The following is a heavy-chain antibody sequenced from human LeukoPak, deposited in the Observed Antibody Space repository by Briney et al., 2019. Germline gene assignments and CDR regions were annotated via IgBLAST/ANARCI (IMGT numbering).Heavy chain of an antibody. Sequence: ASVTVSCTASGYTFTGYYMHWVRQAPGQGLEWMGRINPNSGGTNYAQKFKGSVTMSRVTSISTAYMELSRLRSDDTAVYYCARDPYSGSYYAYFDYWGQGTLVTVSS. CDR3: ARDPYSGSYYAYFDY. CDR2: INPNSGGT. CDR1: GYTFTGYY. J-gene: IGHJ4*02. D-gene: IGHD1-26*01. V-gene: IGHV1-2*06.